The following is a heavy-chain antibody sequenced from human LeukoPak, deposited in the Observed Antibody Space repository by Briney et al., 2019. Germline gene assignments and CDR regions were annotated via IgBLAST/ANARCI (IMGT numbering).Heavy chain of an antibody. Sequence: SETLSLTCTVSGDSINSLDLWSWVRQPPGKGLEWIGEMYLSGTTHSNPSVKSRVTISIDKSKNQFFLNLSSVTAADTAVYYCAGLVGRYSSGLYYYYFDYWGQGTLSPSPQ. J-gene: IGHJ4*02. V-gene: IGHV4-4*02. CDR2: MYLSGTT. CDR3: AGLVGRYSSGLYYYYFDY. CDR1: GDSINSLDL. D-gene: IGHD3-22*01.